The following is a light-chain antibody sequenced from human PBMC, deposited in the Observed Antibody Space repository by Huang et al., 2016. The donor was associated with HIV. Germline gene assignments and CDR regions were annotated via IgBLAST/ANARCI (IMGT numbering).Light chain of an antibody. Sequence: EVVMTQSPAILSVSPGERATLSCRASQSVTSNLAWYQQKPGQAPRLHIYSASTRATGSPARFSGSGSGTEFTLTISSLQSEDFAVYYCQHYNNWPWWTFGQGTKVEIK. J-gene: IGKJ1*01. CDR1: QSVTSN. CDR2: SAS. V-gene: IGKV3-15*01. CDR3: QHYNNWPWWT.